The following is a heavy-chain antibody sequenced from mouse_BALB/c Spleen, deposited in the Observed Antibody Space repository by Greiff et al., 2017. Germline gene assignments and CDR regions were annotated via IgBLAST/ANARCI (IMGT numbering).Heavy chain of an antibody. D-gene: IGHD1-1*01. Sequence: DVMLVESGGGLVKPGGSLKLSCAASGFTFSSYAMSWVRQSPEKRLEWVAEISSGGSYTYYPDTVTGRFTISRDNAKNTLYLEMSSLRSEDTAMYYCARDYGSSLYYAMDYWGQGTSVTVSS. CDR2: ISSGGSYT. CDR1: GFTFSSYA. V-gene: IGHV5-9-4*01. J-gene: IGHJ4*01. CDR3: ARDYGSSLYYAMDY.